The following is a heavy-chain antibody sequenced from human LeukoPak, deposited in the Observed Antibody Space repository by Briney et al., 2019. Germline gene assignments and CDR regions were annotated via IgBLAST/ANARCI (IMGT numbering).Heavy chain of an antibody. J-gene: IGHJ2*01. CDR2: IYYSGST. CDR1: GGSISSSSYY. Sequence: PSETLSLTCTVSGGSISSSSYYWGWIRQPPGKGLEWIGSIYYSGSTYYNPSLKSRVTISVDTSKNQFSLKLSSVTAADTAVYYCARGGGIVGATSGPLYWYFDLWGRGTLVTVSS. V-gene: IGHV4-39*07. CDR3: ARGGGIVGATSGPLYWYFDL. D-gene: IGHD1-26*01.